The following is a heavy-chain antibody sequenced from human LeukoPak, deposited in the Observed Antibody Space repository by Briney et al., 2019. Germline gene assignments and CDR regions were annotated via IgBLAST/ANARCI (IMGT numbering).Heavy chain of an antibody. CDR1: GFTFDDYA. CDR2: ISWNSGSI. D-gene: IGHD6-19*01. CDR3: ARVRCCEGSGLIYFDP. J-gene: IGHJ5*02. V-gene: IGHV3-9*01. Sequence: GGSLRLSCAASGFTFDDYAMHWVRQAPGKGLEWVSGISWNSGSIGYADSVKGRFTISRDNAKSSLYLQMNSLRAEDTAVYYCARVRCCEGSGLIYFDPWGQGTLVTVSS.